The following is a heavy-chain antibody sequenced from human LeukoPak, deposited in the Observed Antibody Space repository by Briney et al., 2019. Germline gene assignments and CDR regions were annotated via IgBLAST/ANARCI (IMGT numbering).Heavy chain of an antibody. V-gene: IGHV4-34*01. Sequence: PSESLSLTWAVYGGSFSGYYWSWIRQPPGKGLEWIGEINHSGSTNYNPSLKSRVTISVDTSKNQFSLKLTSVTPADTAVYYCARLGYSYANLALDYWGQGTLVTVSS. D-gene: IGHD5-18*01. CDR2: INHSGST. J-gene: IGHJ4*02. CDR1: GGSFSGYY. CDR3: ARLGYSYANLALDY.